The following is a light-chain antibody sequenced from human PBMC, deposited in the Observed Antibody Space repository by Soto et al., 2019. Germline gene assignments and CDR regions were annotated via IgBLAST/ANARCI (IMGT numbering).Light chain of an antibody. Sequence: EIVLTQSPGTLSLSPGERATLSCRASQSVSSLYLAWYQQKPGQAPRLLIYRASSRATGIPDRFSGSRSRPDFPLTISRLQPEAFALYYCQQYGRSPPYTFGQGPKLEIQ. V-gene: IGKV3-20*01. CDR3: QQYGRSPPYT. J-gene: IGKJ2*01. CDR1: QSVSSLY. CDR2: RAS.